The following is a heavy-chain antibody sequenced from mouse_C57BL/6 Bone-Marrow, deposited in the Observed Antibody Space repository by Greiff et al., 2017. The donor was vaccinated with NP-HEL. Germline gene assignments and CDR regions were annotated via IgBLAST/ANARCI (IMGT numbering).Heavy chain of an antibody. CDR1: GYSFTGYF. D-gene: IGHD2-4*01. Sequence: VQLQQSGPELVKPGDSVKISCKASGYSFTGYFMNWVMQSHGKSLEWIGRINPYNGDTFYNQKFKGKATLTVDKSSSTAHMELRSLTSEDSAVYYCARRGTWIYYDYDAGFDCWGQGTTLTVSS. CDR3: ARRGTWIYYDYDAGFDC. V-gene: IGHV1-20*01. J-gene: IGHJ2*01. CDR2: INPYNGDT.